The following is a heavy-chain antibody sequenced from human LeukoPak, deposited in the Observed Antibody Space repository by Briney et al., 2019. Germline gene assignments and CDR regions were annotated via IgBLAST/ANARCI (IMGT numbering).Heavy chain of an antibody. J-gene: IGHJ4*02. CDR1: GFTFSSYA. CDR2: ITGSGGST. V-gene: IGHV3-23*01. D-gene: IGHD2-8*01. CDR3: AKYLRYLDY. Sequence: ESLRLSCAASGFTFSSYAMSWVRQAPGKGLEWVSTITGSGGSTYYADSVKGRFTISRDNSKNTLDLQMNSLRAEDTAVYYCAKYLRYLDYWGQGTLVTVSS.